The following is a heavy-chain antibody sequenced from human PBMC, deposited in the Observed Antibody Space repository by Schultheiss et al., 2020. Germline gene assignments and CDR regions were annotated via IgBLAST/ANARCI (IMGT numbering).Heavy chain of an antibody. CDR1: GFTFSSYA. CDR2: ISGSGGST. V-gene: IGHV3-23*01. Sequence: GGSLRLSCAASGFTFSSYAMSWVRQAPGKGLEWVSAISGSGGSTYYADSVKGRFTISRDNAKNSLYLQMNSLRAEDTAVYYCARGRVDTAMVYYYYGMDVWGQGTTVTVS. D-gene: IGHD5-18*01. J-gene: IGHJ6*02. CDR3: ARGRVDTAMVYYYYGMDV.